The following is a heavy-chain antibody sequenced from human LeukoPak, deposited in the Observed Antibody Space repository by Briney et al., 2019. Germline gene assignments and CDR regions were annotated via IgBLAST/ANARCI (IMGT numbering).Heavy chain of an antibody. CDR1: GYSFTSYW. Sequence: GESLKISCKGSGYSFTSYWISWVRQMPGKGLEWMGRIDPSDSYTNYSPSFQGHVTISADKSISTAYLQWSSLKASDTAMYYCARGQRAARTYYYYGMDVWGQGTTVTVSS. J-gene: IGHJ6*02. V-gene: IGHV5-10-1*01. CDR2: IDPSDSYT. CDR3: ARGQRAARTYYYYGMDV. D-gene: IGHD6-6*01.